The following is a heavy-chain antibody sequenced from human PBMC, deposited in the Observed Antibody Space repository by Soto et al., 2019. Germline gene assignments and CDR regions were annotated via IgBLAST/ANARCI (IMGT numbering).Heavy chain of an antibody. CDR1: GGSFSGYY. Sequence: SETLSLTCAVYGGSFSGYYWSWIRQPPGKGLEWIGEINHSGSTNYNPSLKSRVTISVDTSKNQFSLKLSSVTAADTAVYYCASTPGRFWSGYSYDYYHYGMAVWGQGTTVTVSS. J-gene: IGHJ6*02. CDR2: INHSGST. V-gene: IGHV4-34*01. D-gene: IGHD3-3*01. CDR3: ASTPGRFWSGYSYDYYHYGMAV.